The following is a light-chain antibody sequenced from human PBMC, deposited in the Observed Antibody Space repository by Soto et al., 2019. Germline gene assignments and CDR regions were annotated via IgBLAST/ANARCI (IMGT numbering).Light chain of an antibody. CDR2: DVS. CDR3: CSYAGSHTYV. CDR1: SSDVGSYIS. Sequence: QSALTQPRSVSGSPGQSVTISCTGTSSDVGSYISVSWYQQHPGKAPKLMIYDVSKRPSGVPDRFSGYKADNTASLTISGLQAEDEADYYCCSYAGSHTYVFGTGNKLTVL. J-gene: IGLJ1*01. V-gene: IGLV2-11*01.